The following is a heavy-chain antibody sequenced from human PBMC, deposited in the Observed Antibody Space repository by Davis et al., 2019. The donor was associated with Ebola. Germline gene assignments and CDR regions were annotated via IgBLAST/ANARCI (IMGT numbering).Heavy chain of an antibody. V-gene: IGHV3-11*06. J-gene: IGHJ4*02. CDR2: ISSSSTYI. CDR1: GFTFSDYY. Sequence: PGGSLRLSCAASGFTFSDYYLSWIRQAPGKGLEWVSSISSSSTYIYYEDSVKGRFTISRDNSKNTLYLQMNSLGAEDTAVYYCARATGLDYWGQGTLVTVSS. CDR3: ARATGLDY. D-gene: IGHD5-12*01.